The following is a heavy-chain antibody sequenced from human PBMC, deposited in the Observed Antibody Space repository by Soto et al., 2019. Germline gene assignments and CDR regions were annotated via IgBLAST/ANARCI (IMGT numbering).Heavy chain of an antibody. CDR1: GGSISSSGHY. CDR2: IYYSGST. J-gene: IGHJ6*03. V-gene: IGHV4-39*01. D-gene: IGHD2-2*01. Sequence: SETLSLICSVSGGSISSSGHYWGWIRQPPGKGLEWIGSIYYSGSTNHNPSLKSRVTISVDTSENQFSLKLSSVTAADTAVYYCARRLGYCSRTSCYYPHYYSYMDVWGKGTTVTVSS. CDR3: ARRLGYCSRTSCYYPHYYSYMDV.